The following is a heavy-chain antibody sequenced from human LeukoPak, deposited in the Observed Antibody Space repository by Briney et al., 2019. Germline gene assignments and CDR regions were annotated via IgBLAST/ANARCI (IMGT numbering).Heavy chain of an antibody. V-gene: IGHV4-39*07. Sequence: SETLSLTCTVSGGSISSSSYYWGWIRQPPGKGLEWIGSIYYSGSTYYNPSLKSRVTISVDTSKNQFSLKLSSVTAADTAVYYCARDLSSGSSPPIYNWFDPWGQGTLVTVSS. CDR2: IYYSGST. J-gene: IGHJ5*02. CDR3: ARDLSSGSSPPIYNWFDP. D-gene: IGHD3-10*01. CDR1: GGSISSSSYY.